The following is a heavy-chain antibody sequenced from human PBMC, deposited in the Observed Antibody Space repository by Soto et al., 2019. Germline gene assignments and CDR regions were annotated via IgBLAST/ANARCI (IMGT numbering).Heavy chain of an antibody. V-gene: IGHV4-59*08. J-gene: IGHJ6*02. CDR2: IYYSGST. CDR1: GGSISSYY. Sequence: ETLSLTCTVSGGSISSYYWSWIRQPPGKGLEWIGYIYYSGSTNYNPSLKSRVTISVDTSKNQFSLHLSSVTPEDTAIYYCTKQKGDSRTYNGLDVWGQGTTVTVSS. D-gene: IGHD2-21*02. CDR3: TKQKGDSRTYNGLDV.